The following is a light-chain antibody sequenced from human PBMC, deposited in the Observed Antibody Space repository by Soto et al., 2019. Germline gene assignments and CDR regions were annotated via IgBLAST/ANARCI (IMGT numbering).Light chain of an antibody. J-gene: IGKJ1*01. Sequence: EIVMTQSPATLSVSPGERVTLSCRASQSVSSNLAWYQQKPGQAPRLLLYGASTRATGIPARFSGRGSGTEFTLTISSLQSEDFEVYYCQQYNAWPLTFGQGTKVAIK. CDR1: QSVSSN. CDR2: GAS. CDR3: QQYNAWPLT. V-gene: IGKV3-15*01.